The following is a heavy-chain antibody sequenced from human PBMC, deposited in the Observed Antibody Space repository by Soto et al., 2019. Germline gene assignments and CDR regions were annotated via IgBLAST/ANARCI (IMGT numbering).Heavy chain of an antibody. Sequence: GSSVKVSCKASGYTFTSYYMHWVRHAPGQGLEWMGIINPSGGSTSYAQKFQGRVTMTRDTSTSTVYMELSSLRSEDTAVYYCARDRRYGSSSWGDAFDIWGHGTTVTVSS. J-gene: IGHJ3*02. V-gene: IGHV1-46*03. CDR1: GYTFTSYY. CDR3: ARDRRYGSSSWGDAFDI. CDR2: INPSGGST. D-gene: IGHD6-13*01.